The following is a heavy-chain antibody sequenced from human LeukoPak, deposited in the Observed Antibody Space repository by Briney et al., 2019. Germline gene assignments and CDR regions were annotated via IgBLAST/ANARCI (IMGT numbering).Heavy chain of an antibody. V-gene: IGHV4-59*01. D-gene: IGHD6-25*01. CDR3: ARASGIDAFDI. CDR1: GGSISSYY. J-gene: IGHJ3*02. Sequence: SETLSLTCTVSGGSISSYYWSWIRQPPGKGLEWIGYIYYSGSTNYNPSLKSRVTISVDTSKNQFSLKLSSVTAADTAVYYCARASGIDAFDIWAKGQWSPSLQ. CDR2: IYYSGST.